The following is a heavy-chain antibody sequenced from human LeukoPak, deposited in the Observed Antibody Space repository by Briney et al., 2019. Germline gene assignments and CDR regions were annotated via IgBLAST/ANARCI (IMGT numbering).Heavy chain of an antibody. J-gene: IGHJ4*02. Sequence: GGSLRLSCAASGFTFSSYAMSWVRQTPGKGLEWVSTISGSGGSAYYADSVKGRFTISSDNCRNTLYLQMNSLRAEDTAVYYCAKEGGSGWFDYWGLGTLVTVSS. V-gene: IGHV3-23*01. CDR2: ISGSGGSA. D-gene: IGHD6-19*01. CDR3: AKEGGSGWFDY. CDR1: GFTFSSYA.